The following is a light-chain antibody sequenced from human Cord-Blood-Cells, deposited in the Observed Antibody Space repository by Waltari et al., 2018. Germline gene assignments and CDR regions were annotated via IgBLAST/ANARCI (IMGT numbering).Light chain of an antibody. CDR2: RNN. V-gene: IGLV1-47*01. CDR1: SSTIGSHY. J-gene: IGLJ3*02. CDR3: SSYTSSSTWV. Sequence: QSVLTQPPSASGTPGQRVTIPCSGSSSTIGSHYVYWYQQLPGTAPKLLIYRNNQRPSGVPDRFSGSKSGTSASLAISGLRSEDEADYYCSSYTSSSTWVFGGGTKLTVL.